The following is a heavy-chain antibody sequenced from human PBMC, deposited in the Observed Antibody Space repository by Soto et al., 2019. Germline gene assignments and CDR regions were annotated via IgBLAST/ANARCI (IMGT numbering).Heavy chain of an antibody. CDR3: ARGYCSGGNCCNGLDV. Sequence: QVQLVQSGAEVRKPGASVRVSCKAAGYTFSITYLHWLRQAPGQGLEWLGLVYPSGGGTNYKESFKGRLNITRDTSTSTVYMDLSRLTSEDTAIYYCARGYCSGGNCCNGLDVWGQGTTVTVSS. J-gene: IGHJ6*02. CDR2: VYPSGGGT. D-gene: IGHD2-15*01. CDR1: GYTFSITY. V-gene: IGHV1-46*01.